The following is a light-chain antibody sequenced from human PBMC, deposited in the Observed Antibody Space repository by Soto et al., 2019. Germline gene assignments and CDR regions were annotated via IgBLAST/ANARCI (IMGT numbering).Light chain of an antibody. J-gene: IGKJ4*01. Sequence: EIGLTQSQATLSLSPGERATLSCRASQSVSSYLAWYQQKPGQAPRLLIYDASNRATGIPARFSGSGSGTDFTLTISSLEPEDFAVYYCQQRSNWLTFGGGTKVDIK. CDR1: QSVSSY. V-gene: IGKV3-11*01. CDR2: DAS. CDR3: QQRSNWLT.